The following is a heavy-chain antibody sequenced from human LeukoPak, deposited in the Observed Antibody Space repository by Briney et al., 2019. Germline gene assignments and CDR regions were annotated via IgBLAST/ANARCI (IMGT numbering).Heavy chain of an antibody. CDR3: ARDRPYYDSSGYYFDY. CDR1: GFTFSNYN. CDR2: ISSSSSYI. D-gene: IGHD3-22*01. Sequence: GGSLRLSCAASGFTFSNYNMNWVRQAPGKGLEWVSSISSSSSYIYYADSVKGRFTISRDNAKNSVYLQMNSLRAEDTALYYCARDRPYYDSSGYYFDYWGQGTLVTVSS. V-gene: IGHV3-21*04. J-gene: IGHJ4*02.